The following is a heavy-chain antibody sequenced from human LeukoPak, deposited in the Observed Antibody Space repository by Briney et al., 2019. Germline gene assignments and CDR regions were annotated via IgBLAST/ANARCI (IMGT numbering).Heavy chain of an antibody. CDR3: AAHGDGRLPYAFDI. Sequence: PGGSLRLSCAAAGFIFSSHAMHWVRQAPGKGLEWVAVISYDGSNKYYADSVKGRFTISRDNSKNTLYLQMNSLRAEDTAVYYCAAHGDGRLPYAFDIWGQGTMVTVSS. CDR1: GFIFSSHA. CDR2: ISYDGSNK. J-gene: IGHJ3*02. D-gene: IGHD4-17*01. V-gene: IGHV3-30-3*01.